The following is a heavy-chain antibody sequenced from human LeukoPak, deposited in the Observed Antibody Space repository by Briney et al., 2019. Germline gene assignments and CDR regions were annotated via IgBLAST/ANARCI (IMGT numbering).Heavy chain of an antibody. CDR2: IRYDGSSK. V-gene: IGHV3-30*02. Sequence: GGSLRLSCAASGFTFNSYGMHWVRQAPGKGLEWVTFIRYDGSSKYYADSVKDRFTISRDNSKNTLYLQLSSLRAEDTAVYYCARGSVNPLDYWGQGTLVTVSS. CDR1: GFTFNSYG. J-gene: IGHJ4*02. CDR3: ARGSVNPLDY.